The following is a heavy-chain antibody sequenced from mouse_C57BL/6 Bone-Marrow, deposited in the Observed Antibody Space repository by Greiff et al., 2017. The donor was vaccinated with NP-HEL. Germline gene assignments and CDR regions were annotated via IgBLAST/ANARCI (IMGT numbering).Heavy chain of an antibody. V-gene: IGHV1-80*01. CDR2: IYPGDGDT. CDR3: ARTLYYYGSSPYYYAMDY. Sequence: VQVVESGAELVKPGASVKISCKASGYAFSSYWMNWVKQRPGKGLEWIGQIYPGDGDTNYNGKFKGKATLTADKSSSTAYMQLSSLTSEDSAVYFCARTLYYYGSSPYYYAMDYWGQGTSVTVSS. J-gene: IGHJ4*01. D-gene: IGHD1-1*01. CDR1: GYAFSSYW.